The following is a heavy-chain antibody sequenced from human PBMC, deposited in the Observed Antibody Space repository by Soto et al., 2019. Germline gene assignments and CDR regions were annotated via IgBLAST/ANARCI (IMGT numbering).Heavy chain of an antibody. J-gene: IGHJ4*02. D-gene: IGHD3-10*01. CDR2: INTDGSVT. Sequence: EVQLVESGGGLAQPGGSLRLSCAASGFTFSSYWMHWVRRAPGKGLEWVSRINTDGSVTNYADSVKGRFTISRDNAKNTLYLQMNSLRAEDTAVYYCARDLAGSGSFWGQGTVVTASS. CDR3: ARDLAGSGSF. V-gene: IGHV3-74*01. CDR1: GFTFSSYW.